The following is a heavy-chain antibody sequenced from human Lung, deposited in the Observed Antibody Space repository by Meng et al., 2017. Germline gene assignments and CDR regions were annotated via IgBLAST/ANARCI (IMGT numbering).Heavy chain of an antibody. CDR3: TNDRLNH. J-gene: IGHJ1*01. CDR1: GFTFPDHW. CDR2: INRDGTKP. D-gene: IGHD1-1*01. V-gene: IGHV3-74*01. Sequence: VDAGGVLCPPGGSLSTPGGASGFTFPDHWMHWVRQGPGKGLVWVSRINRDGTKPTCADSVKGRFTISRDNAKNTLYLQMNNLRAEDTAFYYCTNDRLNHWGQGALVTVSS.